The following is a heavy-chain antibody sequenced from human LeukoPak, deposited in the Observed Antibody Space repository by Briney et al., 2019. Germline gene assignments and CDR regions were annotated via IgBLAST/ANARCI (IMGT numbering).Heavy chain of an antibody. CDR1: GYTFTGYY. CDR3: ARDVVIEMATIRSHYYYYGMDV. V-gene: IGHV1-2*04. D-gene: IGHD5-24*01. J-gene: IGHJ6*02. Sequence: ASVKVSCKASGYTFTGYYMHWVRQAPGQGLEWMGWINPNSGGTNYAQKFQGWVTMTRDTSISTAYMELRSLRSDDTAVYYCARDVVIEMATIRSHYYYYGMDVWGQGTTVTVSS. CDR2: INPNSGGT.